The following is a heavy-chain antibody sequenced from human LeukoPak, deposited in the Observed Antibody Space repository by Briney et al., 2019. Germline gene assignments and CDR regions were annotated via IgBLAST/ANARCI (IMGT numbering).Heavy chain of an antibody. D-gene: IGHD5-24*01. CDR3: ARAFTFGRDGYPDAFDI. Sequence: ASETLSLTCTVSGGSISSYYWSWIRQPPGKGLEWIGFIYSSGSTNYNPSLKSRVTISVDTSKNQFALRVNSVTAADTAVYYCARAFTFGRDGYPDAFDIWGQGTMVTVSS. J-gene: IGHJ3*02. CDR2: IYSSGST. CDR1: GGSISSYY. V-gene: IGHV4-59*01.